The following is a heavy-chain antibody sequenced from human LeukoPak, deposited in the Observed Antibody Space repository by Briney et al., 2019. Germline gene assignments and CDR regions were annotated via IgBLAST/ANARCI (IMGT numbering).Heavy chain of an antibody. CDR2: INQDGSKK. D-gene: IGHD5-12*01. CDR1: RFTFSNYW. Sequence: GGSLRLSCVASRFTFSNYWMSWVRQAPGKGVEWVANINQDGSKKPYADSMKGRFTISRDNAKESLYLQLNSLRADDTAVYYCAKWGPHCVGGYCPVLDSWGQGTLVTVSS. CDR3: AKWGPHCVGGYCPVLDS. V-gene: IGHV3-7*01. J-gene: IGHJ5*01.